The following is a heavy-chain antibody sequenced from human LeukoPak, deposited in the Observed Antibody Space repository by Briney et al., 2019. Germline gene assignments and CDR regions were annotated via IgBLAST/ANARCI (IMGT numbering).Heavy chain of an antibody. CDR1: GLTFGSYA. Sequence: GGSLRLSCAASGLTFGSYAMSWVRQAPGKGLEWVSNIGSSGTTIYYADSVKGRFSISRDNAKSSLYLQMNSLRVEDTAVYYCALLAVASDFDYWGQGALVTVSS. CDR3: ALLAVASDFDY. V-gene: IGHV3-48*03. CDR2: IGSSGTTI. D-gene: IGHD6-19*01. J-gene: IGHJ4*02.